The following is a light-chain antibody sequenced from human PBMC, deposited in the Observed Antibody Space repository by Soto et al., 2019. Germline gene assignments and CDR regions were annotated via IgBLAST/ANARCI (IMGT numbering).Light chain of an antibody. CDR3: QVWDSSSAHYV. J-gene: IGLJ1*01. Sequence: SYVLTQPPSVSVAPGKTARITCGGNNIGSKSVHWYQQKPGQAPVLVIYYNSDRPSGIPERFSGSNSGNPATLTISRVEAGDEADYYCQVWDSSSAHYVFGTGTKLTVL. V-gene: IGLV3-21*04. CDR1: NIGSKS. CDR2: YNS.